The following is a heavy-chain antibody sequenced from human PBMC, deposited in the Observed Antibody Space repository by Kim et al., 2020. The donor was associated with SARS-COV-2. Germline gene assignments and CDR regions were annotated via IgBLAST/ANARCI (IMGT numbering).Heavy chain of an antibody. CDR1: GYTFTSYY. CDR2: INPSGGST. CDR3: ARVGGYYYDSSGPKTTDY. D-gene: IGHD3-22*01. Sequence: ASVKVSCKASGYTFTSYYMHWVRQAPGQGLEWMGIINPSGGSTSYAQKFQGRVTMTRDTSTSTVYMELSSLRSEDTAVYYCARVGGYYYDSSGPKTTDYWGQGTLVTVSS. V-gene: IGHV1-46*01. J-gene: IGHJ4*02.